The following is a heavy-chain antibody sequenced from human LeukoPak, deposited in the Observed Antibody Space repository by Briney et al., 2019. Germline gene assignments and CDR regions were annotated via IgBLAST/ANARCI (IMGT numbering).Heavy chain of an antibody. Sequence: GGSLRLPCAASGFTFSSNYMSWVRQAPGKGLEWVSVIYSGGSTYYADSVKGRFTISRHNSKNTLYLQMNSLRAEDTAVYYCARWSPRPGGYYYYGMDVWGQGTTVTVSS. CDR1: GFTFSSNY. CDR2: IYSGGST. D-gene: IGHD1-14*01. CDR3: ARWSPRPGGYYYYGMDV. V-gene: IGHV3-53*04. J-gene: IGHJ6*02.